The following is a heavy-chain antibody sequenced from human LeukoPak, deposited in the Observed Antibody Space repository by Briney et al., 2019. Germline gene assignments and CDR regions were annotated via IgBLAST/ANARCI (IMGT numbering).Heavy chain of an antibody. D-gene: IGHD3-10*01. Sequence: PGGSLRLSCAASGFTFSSYAMSWVRQAPGKGLEWVSYISSSGSTIYYADSVKGRFTISRDNAKNSLYLQMNSLRAEDTAVYYCARRYGSGSPSDYWGQGTLVTVSS. CDR3: ARRYGSGSPSDY. CDR2: ISSSGSTI. CDR1: GFTFSSYA. J-gene: IGHJ4*02. V-gene: IGHV3-48*04.